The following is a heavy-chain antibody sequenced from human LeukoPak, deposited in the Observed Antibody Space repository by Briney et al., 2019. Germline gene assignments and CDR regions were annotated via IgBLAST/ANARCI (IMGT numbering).Heavy chain of an antibody. CDR1: GFTVSSYA. Sequence: GGSLRLSCAASGFTVSSYAMHWVRQAPGKGLEWVAVISYDGSNKYYADSVKGRFTISRDNSKNTLYLQMNSLRAEDTAVYYCARDALEGSADYWGQGTLVTVSS. D-gene: IGHD6-19*01. V-gene: IGHV3-30-3*01. J-gene: IGHJ4*02. CDR3: ARDALEGSADY. CDR2: ISYDGSNK.